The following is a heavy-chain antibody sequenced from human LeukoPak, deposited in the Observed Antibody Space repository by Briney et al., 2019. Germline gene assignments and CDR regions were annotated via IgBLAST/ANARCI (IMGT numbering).Heavy chain of an antibody. D-gene: IGHD3-10*01. CDR2: FDPEDGET. Sequence: ASVKVSCTVSGYTLTELSMHWVRQAPGKGLEWRGGFDPEDGETIYAQKFQGRVTMTEDTSTDTAYMELSSLRSEDTAVYYCATDRITMVRGVSDAFDIWGQGTMVTVSS. CDR3: ATDRITMVRGVSDAFDI. CDR1: GYTLTELS. J-gene: IGHJ3*02. V-gene: IGHV1-24*01.